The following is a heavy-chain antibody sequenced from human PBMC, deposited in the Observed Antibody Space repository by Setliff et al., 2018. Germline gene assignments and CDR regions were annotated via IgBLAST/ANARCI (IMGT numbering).Heavy chain of an antibody. CDR1: GYTFAAYY. CDR3: AKQGYSDSLYAFDV. V-gene: IGHV1-2*06. J-gene: IGHJ3*01. CDR2: IHPNTGST. Sequence: ASVKVSCKTSGYTFAAYYIYWVRQAPGHGLELMGRIHPNTGSTNYLQDFQGRVTITRDTSIYTVYMELTGLTSGDTAVYYCAKQGYSDSLYAFDVWGQGTVGTVS. D-gene: IGHD3-16*02.